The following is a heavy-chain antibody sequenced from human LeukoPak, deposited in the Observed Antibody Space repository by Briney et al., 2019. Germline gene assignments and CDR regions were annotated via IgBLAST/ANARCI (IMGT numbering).Heavy chain of an antibody. CDR2: TTDTGGST. CDR3: ARDPVGATGFDF. J-gene: IGHJ4*02. D-gene: IGHD1-26*01. Sequence: GGSLRLSCSASGFTFSRNTMHWVRQAPGKGLEYVSGTTDTGGSTYYAYSVKGRFTISRDNSKKTLYLQVNSLRVEDTAVYYCARDPVGATGFDFWGQGTLVTVSS. CDR1: GFTFSRNT. V-gene: IGHV3-64*04.